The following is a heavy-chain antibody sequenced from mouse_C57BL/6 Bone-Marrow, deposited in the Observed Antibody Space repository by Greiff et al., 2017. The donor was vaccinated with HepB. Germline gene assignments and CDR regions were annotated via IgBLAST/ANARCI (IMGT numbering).Heavy chain of an antibody. V-gene: IGHV14-4*01. Sequence: EVKLQESGAELVRPGASVKLSCTASGFNIKDDYMHWVKQRPEQGLEWIGWIDPENGDTEYASKFQGKATITADTSSNTAYLQLSSLTSEDTAVYYCTRRRYYAMDYWGQGTSVTVSS. CDR1: GFNIKDDY. CDR2: IDPENGDT. J-gene: IGHJ4*01. CDR3: TRRRYYAMDY.